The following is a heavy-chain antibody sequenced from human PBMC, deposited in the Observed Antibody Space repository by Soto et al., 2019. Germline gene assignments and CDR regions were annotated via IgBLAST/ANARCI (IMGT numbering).Heavy chain of an antibody. J-gene: IGHJ6*02. V-gene: IGHV3-7*03. CDR2: TDTYGSRK. CDR3: GRVPLDGNYANGVDV. CDR1: GIEFSNYA. Sequence: PWRSLRLSFVCSGIEFSNYAMSWVRQAPGKGLEWVANTDTYGSRKNYVDSVKGRLIISRDNAKNSLFLQMNSLRADDTAVYYCGRVPLDGNYANGVDVWGQGTTVTVSS. D-gene: IGHD4-17*01.